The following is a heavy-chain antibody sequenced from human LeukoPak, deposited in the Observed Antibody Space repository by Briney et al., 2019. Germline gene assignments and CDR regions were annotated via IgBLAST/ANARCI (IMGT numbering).Heavy chain of an antibody. CDR3: AKHEGWFAENCFDP. J-gene: IGHJ5*02. CDR1: VGSIRSYY. Sequence: SETLSLTYTVSVGSIRSYYWSCLREPRGRGLVDIGYIYYSGRTNHNPPHNSRVTISVDTSKTQFSLKLSSVTAADTVLYYGAKHEGWFAENCFDPWGPGTLVTVSS. CDR2: IYYSGRT. D-gene: IGHD3-10*01. V-gene: IGHV4-59*08.